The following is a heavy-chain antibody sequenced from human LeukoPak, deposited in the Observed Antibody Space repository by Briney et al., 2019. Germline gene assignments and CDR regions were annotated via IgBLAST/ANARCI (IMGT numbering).Heavy chain of an antibody. J-gene: IGHJ4*02. CDR1: VGAFSSYA. Sequence: SVTVSCKASVGAFSSYALSWVRQAPGQGLEWMGGIIPIFGTPNYAQKFQDRVTITTDESTSTAYMELSSLRSEDTAVYYCAQGQGAYGDLRGLFDYWGQGTLVTVSS. V-gene: IGHV1-69*05. D-gene: IGHD4-17*01. CDR2: IIPIFGTP. CDR3: AQGQGAYGDLRGLFDY.